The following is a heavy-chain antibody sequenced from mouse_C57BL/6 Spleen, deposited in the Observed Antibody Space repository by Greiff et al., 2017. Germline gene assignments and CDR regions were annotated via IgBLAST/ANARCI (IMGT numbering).Heavy chain of an antibody. J-gene: IGHJ3*01. Sequence: VKLVESGAELARPGASVKMSCKASGYTFTSYTMHWVKQRPGQGLEWIGYINPSSGYTKYNQKFKDKATLTADKSSSTAYMQLSSLTSEDSAVYYCAIRYGNYGWFAYWGQGTLVTVSA. CDR1: GYTFTSYT. V-gene: IGHV1-4*01. D-gene: IGHD2-1*01. CDR2: INPSSGYT. CDR3: AIRYGNYGWFAY.